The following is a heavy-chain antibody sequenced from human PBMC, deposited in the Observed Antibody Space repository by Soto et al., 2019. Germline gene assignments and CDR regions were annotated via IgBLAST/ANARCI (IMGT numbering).Heavy chain of an antibody. CDR3: VKDRAFRTVAGTDH. J-gene: IGHJ4*02. CDR1: GFTFRSYG. CDR2: IIGSGDRR. V-gene: IGHV3-23*01. Sequence: EVHLLESGGGLVQPGGSLRLSCTVSGFTFRSYGMNWVRQAPGGGLEWVSNIIGSGDRRYYADSVKGRFTISRDNSQNTLFLQMDSLRVEDTATYYCVKDRAFRTVAGTDHWGQGTVVTVSS. D-gene: IGHD6-19*01.